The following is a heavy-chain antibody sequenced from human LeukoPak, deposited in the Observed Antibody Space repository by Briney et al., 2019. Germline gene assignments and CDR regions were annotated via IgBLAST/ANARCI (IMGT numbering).Heavy chain of an antibody. V-gene: IGHV1-8*03. CDR3: ARARSGWAYYYYMDV. J-gene: IGHJ6*03. D-gene: IGHD6-19*01. CDR2: MNPNSGNT. Sequence: ASVKVSCKASGYTFTSYDINWVRQATGQGLEWMGWMNPNSGNTGYAQKFQGRVTITRNTSISTAYMELSSLRSEDTAVYYCARARSGWAYYYYMDVWGKGTTVTVSS. CDR1: GYTFTSYD.